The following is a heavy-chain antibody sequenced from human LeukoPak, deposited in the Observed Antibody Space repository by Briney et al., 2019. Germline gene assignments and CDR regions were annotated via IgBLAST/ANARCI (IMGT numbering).Heavy chain of an antibody. Sequence: PGGSLRLSCAASGFTFSNYWMHWVRQAPGKGRVWVSRIDSHGSSASYADSVKGRFTISRDNAKNTLYLQMNSLRAEDTAIYYCASSTYSGSHWDAFDIWGQGTMVTVSS. J-gene: IGHJ3*02. CDR2: IDSHGSSA. CDR1: GFTFSNYW. V-gene: IGHV3-74*01. CDR3: ASSTYSGSHWDAFDI. D-gene: IGHD1-26*01.